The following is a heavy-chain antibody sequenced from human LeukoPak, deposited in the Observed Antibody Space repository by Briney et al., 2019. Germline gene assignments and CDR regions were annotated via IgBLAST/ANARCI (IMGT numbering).Heavy chain of an antibody. CDR1: GFTFSSYG. CDR2: ISYDGSNK. Sequence: PGGSLRLSCAASGFTFSSYGMHWVRQAPGKGLEWVAVISYDGSNKYYADSVKGRFTISRDNSKNTLYLQMNSLRAEDTAVYYCAREAVTGLDAFDIWGQGTMVTVTS. V-gene: IGHV3-30*03. J-gene: IGHJ3*02. CDR3: AREAVTGLDAFDI. D-gene: IGHD1-1*01.